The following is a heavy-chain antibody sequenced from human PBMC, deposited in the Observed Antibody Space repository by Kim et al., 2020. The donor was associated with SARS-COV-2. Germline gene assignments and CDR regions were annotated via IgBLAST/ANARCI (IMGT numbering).Heavy chain of an antibody. CDR1: GYTFSDYY. Sequence: ASVKVSCKASGYTFSDYYIHWVRQAPGQGLEWLGRINPNSGGTKFAQEFQGRVTMTRDTSINTVYMHLRRLRFDDTAVYYCAKDHDLMDYDFWGVAMDVWGQGTTVTVSS. J-gene: IGHJ6*02. CDR3: AKDHDLMDYDFWGVAMDV. V-gene: IGHV1-2*06. CDR2: INPNSGGT. D-gene: IGHD3-3*01.